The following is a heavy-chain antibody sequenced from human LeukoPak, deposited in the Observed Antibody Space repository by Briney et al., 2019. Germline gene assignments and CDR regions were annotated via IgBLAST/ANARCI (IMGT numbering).Heavy chain of an antibody. D-gene: IGHD4-17*01. CDR2: MSPNSGNT. Sequence: ASVKVSCKASGYTFTSYDINWVRQATGQGLEWMGWMSPNSGNTGYAQKFQGRVAMTRNTSISTAYMELSSLRSEDTAVYYCAVGVYGDYENWFDPWGQGTLVTVSS. J-gene: IGHJ5*02. CDR3: AVGVYGDYENWFDP. CDR1: GYTFTSYD. V-gene: IGHV1-8*01.